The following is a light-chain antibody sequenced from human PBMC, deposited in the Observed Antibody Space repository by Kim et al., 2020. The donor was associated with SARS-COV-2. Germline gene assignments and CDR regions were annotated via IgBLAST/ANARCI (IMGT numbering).Light chain of an antibody. CDR3: QQYDSYPLT. CDR2: KAY. Sequence: SVGDRVTITCRASQSIRNWLAWYQQIPGKAPKLLIYKAYTLESGVSSRFTGSGSGTEFTLTISSLQPDDFATYYCQQYDSYPLTFGGGTKVDIK. CDR1: QSIRNW. J-gene: IGKJ4*01. V-gene: IGKV1-5*03.